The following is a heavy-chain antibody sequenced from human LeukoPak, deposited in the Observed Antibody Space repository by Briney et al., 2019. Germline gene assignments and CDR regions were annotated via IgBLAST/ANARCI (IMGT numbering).Heavy chain of an antibody. D-gene: IGHD3-10*01. CDR1: GFTFSSYS. CDR2: ISGSGGST. CDR3: ARDSSMLRGPLVIYYFDF. Sequence: GGSLRLSCAASGFTFSSYSMNWVRQAPGKGLEWVSSISGSGGSTYSADSVKGRFTISRDNSKNTLYLQMNSLRVEDTAVYYCARDSSMLRGPLVIYYFDFWGQGTLVTVSS. J-gene: IGHJ4*02. V-gene: IGHV3-23*01.